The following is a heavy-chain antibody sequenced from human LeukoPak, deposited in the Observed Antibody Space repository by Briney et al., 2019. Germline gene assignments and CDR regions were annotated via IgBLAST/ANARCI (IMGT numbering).Heavy chain of an antibody. CDR1: GYTFTSYY. Sequence: GASVKVSCKASGYTFTSYYMHWVRQAPGQGLEWMGWMNPNSGATNYAQKFQGRVTMTRDTSISTAYMELSRLRSDDTAVYYCARPVVTAPMTYLDYWGQGTLVTVSS. CDR2: MNPNSGAT. V-gene: IGHV1-2*02. J-gene: IGHJ4*02. D-gene: IGHD2-21*02. CDR3: ARPVVTAPMTYLDY.